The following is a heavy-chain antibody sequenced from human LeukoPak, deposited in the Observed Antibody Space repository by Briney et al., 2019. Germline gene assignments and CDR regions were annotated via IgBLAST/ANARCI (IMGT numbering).Heavy chain of an antibody. J-gene: IGHJ3*02. CDR1: GFTVSSNY. CDR2: IYSGGST. Sequence: PGGSLRLSCAASGFTVSSNYMSWVRQAPGKGLEWVSVIYSGGSTYYADSVKGRFTISRDDSKNTLYLQMNSLRAEDTAVYYCASRNYYDAFDIWGQGTMVTVSS. D-gene: IGHD3-10*01. V-gene: IGHV3-53*01. CDR3: ASRNYYDAFDI.